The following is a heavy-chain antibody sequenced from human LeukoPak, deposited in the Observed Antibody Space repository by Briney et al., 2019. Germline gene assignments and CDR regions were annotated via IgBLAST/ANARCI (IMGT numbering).Heavy chain of an antibody. CDR1: GFTFSSYS. CDR2: ISSSSSYI. V-gene: IGHV3-21*01. D-gene: IGHD4-17*01. J-gene: IGHJ3*02. CDR3: ARDRTVTPDAFDI. Sequence: GGSLRLSCAASGFTFSSYSMNWVRQAPGKGLGWVSSISSSSSYIYYADSVKGRFTISRDNAKNSLYLQMNSLRAEDTAVYYCARDRTVTPDAFDIWGQGTMVTVSS.